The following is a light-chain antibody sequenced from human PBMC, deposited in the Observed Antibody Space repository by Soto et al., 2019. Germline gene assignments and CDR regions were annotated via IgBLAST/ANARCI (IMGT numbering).Light chain of an antibody. J-gene: IGLJ1*01. CDR1: SSDVGGYDY. CDR3: SSHTRGNTRV. Sequence: QSALTQPASVSGSPGQSIAISCTGTSSDVGGYDYVSWYQQHPDKAPKLMIYEVTKRPSGVSNRFSGSKSGNTASLTISGLQPEDEADDYCSSHTRGNTRVFGSGTTLTVL. CDR2: EVT. V-gene: IGLV2-14*01.